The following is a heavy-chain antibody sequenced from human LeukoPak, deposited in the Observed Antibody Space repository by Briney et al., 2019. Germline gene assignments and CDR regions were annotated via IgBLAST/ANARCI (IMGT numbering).Heavy chain of an antibody. J-gene: IGHJ5*02. Sequence: ASVKVSCKASGYTFSDYSMHWVRQAPGQGLEWMGWINRNSGGTNYAQKFQGRVTMTRDTSISTAYMELSRLTPDDTAVYYCARDRVGTNPNWFDPWGQGTLVTVSS. CDR2: INRNSGGT. CDR3: ARDRVGTNPNWFDP. V-gene: IGHV1-2*02. D-gene: IGHD1/OR15-1a*01. CDR1: GYTFSDYS.